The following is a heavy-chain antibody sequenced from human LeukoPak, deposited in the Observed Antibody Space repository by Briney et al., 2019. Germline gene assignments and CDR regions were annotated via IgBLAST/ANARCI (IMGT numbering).Heavy chain of an antibody. J-gene: IGHJ4*02. CDR1: GFAFSSYW. D-gene: IGHD2-8*02. V-gene: IGHV3-7*01. CDR3: ARVAPTDWCFDY. CDR2: IKQDGSEK. Sequence: PGGSLRLSCAASGFAFSSYWMSWVRQAPGKGLEWVANIKQDGSEKYYVDSVKGRFTISRDNAKNSLYLRMNSLRAEDTAVYYCARVAPTDWCFDYWGQGTLVTVSS.